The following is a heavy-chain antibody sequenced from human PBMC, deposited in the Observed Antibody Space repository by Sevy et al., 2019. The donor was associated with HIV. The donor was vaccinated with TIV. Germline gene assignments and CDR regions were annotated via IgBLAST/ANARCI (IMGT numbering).Heavy chain of an antibody. V-gene: IGHV3-53*01. D-gene: IGHD2-15*01. J-gene: IGHJ5*02. Sequence: GGSLRLSCAASGFTVSSNYMSWVRQAPGKGLEWVSVIYSGGSTYYADSVKGRFTISRDHSKNTMYLQMNSLRAEDTAVDYCAGDHWGCSGGSRYLSWFDPWGQGTLVTVSS. CDR2: IYSGGST. CDR3: AGDHWGCSGGSRYLSWFDP. CDR1: GFTVSSNY.